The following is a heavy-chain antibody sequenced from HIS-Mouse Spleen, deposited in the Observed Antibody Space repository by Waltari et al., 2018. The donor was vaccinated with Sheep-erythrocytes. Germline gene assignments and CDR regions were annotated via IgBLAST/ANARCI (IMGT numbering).Heavy chain of an antibody. J-gene: IGHJ4*02. CDR3: ARDRLGIFGY. D-gene: IGHD7-27*01. CDR1: GGSISSGGYY. CDR2: IYSSGST. Sequence: QVQLQESGPGLVKPSQTLSLTCTVSGGSISSGGYYWRWIRQNPGKGLEWIGYIYSSGSTYSNPSLKSRVTISVDTSKNQFSLKLSSVTAADTAVYYCARDRLGIFGYWGQGTLVTVSS. V-gene: IGHV4-31*03.